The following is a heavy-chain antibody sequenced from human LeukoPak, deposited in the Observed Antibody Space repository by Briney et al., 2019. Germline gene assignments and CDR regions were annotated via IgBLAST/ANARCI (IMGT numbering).Heavy chain of an antibody. Sequence: GGSLRLSCAASGFNFRSYGMHWVRQAPGKGLEWMALISYDGSNRLYADSLKGRLTISRDNSKNTLDLEMSRVTIEDTAVYYCATVYQWGRGAFDIWGQGTMVTVSS. CDR2: ISYDGSNR. J-gene: IGHJ3*02. D-gene: IGHD2-8*01. CDR3: ATVYQWGRGAFDI. CDR1: GFNFRSYG. V-gene: IGHV3-30*03.